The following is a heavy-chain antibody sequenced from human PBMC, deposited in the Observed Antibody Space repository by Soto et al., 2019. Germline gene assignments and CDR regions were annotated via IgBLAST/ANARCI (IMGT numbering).Heavy chain of an antibody. CDR2: IYYSGST. J-gene: IGHJ6*03. Sequence: SETLSLTCTVSGGSISSYYWSWIRQPPGKGLERIGYIYYSGSTNYNPSLKSRVTISVDTSKNQFSLKLNSVTAADTAVYYCARGIWSSSSPGYYYYYMDVWGKGTTVTVSS. V-gene: IGHV4-59*01. CDR1: GGSISSYY. D-gene: IGHD6-6*01. CDR3: ARGIWSSSSPGYYYYYMDV.